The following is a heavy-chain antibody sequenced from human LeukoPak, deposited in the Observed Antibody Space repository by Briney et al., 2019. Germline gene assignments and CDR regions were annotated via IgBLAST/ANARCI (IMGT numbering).Heavy chain of an antibody. V-gene: IGHV3-21*01. J-gene: IGHJ4*02. CDR3: ARDYCGGGCYPDY. CDR2: ISSSSSYI. D-gene: IGHD2-21*02. CDR1: GFTFSSYS. Sequence: GGSLRLSCAASGFTFSSYSMNWVRQAPGKGLEWVSSISSSSSYIYYADSVKGRFTISRDNAKNSLYLQMNSLRAEDTAVYYCARDYCGGGCYPDYWGQGTLVTVSS.